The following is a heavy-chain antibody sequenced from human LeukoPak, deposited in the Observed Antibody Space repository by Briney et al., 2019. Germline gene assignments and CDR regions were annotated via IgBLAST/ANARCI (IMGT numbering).Heavy chain of an antibody. Sequence: PGGSLRLSCAASGFTFSSYWMSWVRQAPGKGLEWVANIKEDGSEKFHVDSVKGRFTISRDNAKNSLYLQMNSLRAEDTAVYYCARESFAARWDWGQGTLVTVSS. V-gene: IGHV3-7*01. CDR2: IKEDGSEK. CDR1: GFTFSSYW. D-gene: IGHD6-6*01. CDR3: ARESFAARWD. J-gene: IGHJ4*02.